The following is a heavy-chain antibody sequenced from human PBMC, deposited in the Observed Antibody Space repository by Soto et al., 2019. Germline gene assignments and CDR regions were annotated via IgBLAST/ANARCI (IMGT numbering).Heavy chain of an antibody. Sequence: PGGSLRLSCAASGFTFSSYSMNWVRQAPGKGLEWVSYISSSSSTIYYADSVKGRFTISRDNAKDSLYLQMNSLRAEDTAVYYCARDRMGSYGDSHTPIYYFDYWGQGTLVTVSS. CDR3: ARDRMGSYGDSHTPIYYFDY. CDR1: GFTFSSYS. CDR2: ISSSSSTI. D-gene: IGHD4-17*01. J-gene: IGHJ4*02. V-gene: IGHV3-48*01.